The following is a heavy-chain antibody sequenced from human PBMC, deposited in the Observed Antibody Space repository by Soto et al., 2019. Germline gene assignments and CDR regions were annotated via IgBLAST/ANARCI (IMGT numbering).Heavy chain of an antibody. CDR3: HGYSY. CDR1: GFSVTANY. D-gene: IGHD5-18*01. J-gene: IGHJ1*01. CDR2: IYSGGST. Sequence: EVQVVESGGGLIQPGGSLRLSCEVSGFSVTANYMSWVRQAPGKGLEWVSVIYSGGSTYYIDSVKGRFSISRDIPKNTLSLQMNRLSAEDTAVYFCHGYSYWGQGTLVTLS. V-gene: IGHV3-53*01.